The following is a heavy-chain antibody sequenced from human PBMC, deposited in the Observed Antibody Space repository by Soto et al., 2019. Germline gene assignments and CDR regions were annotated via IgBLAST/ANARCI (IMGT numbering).Heavy chain of an antibody. Sequence: EVQLLESGGGLVQPGGSLRLSCAASGFTFSSYAMSWVRQAPGKGLEWVSAISGSGGSTYYADSVKGRFTISRDNSKNTLYLQMNSLRAEDTAVYYCAKPSVQRPRKTVTFDFWGQGTLVTVSS. V-gene: IGHV3-23*01. CDR2: ISGSGGST. D-gene: IGHD4-17*01. CDR3: AKPSVQRPRKTVTFDF. J-gene: IGHJ5*01. CDR1: GFTFSSYA.